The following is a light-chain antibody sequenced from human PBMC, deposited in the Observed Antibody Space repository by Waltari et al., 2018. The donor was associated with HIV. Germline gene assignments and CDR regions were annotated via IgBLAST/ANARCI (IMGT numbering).Light chain of an antibody. CDR3: QSADSSGTSVL. V-gene: IGLV3-25*03. Sequence: SYALTQPPSVSVSPGQTARLTCSGDALPKQYAFWYRQKPGQAPVLVMYKDTKRPSGIPERFSGSSSGTTVTLTISGVQAEDEADYYCQSADSSGTSVLFGGGTKLTVL. CDR2: KDT. CDR1: ALPKQY. J-gene: IGLJ2*01.